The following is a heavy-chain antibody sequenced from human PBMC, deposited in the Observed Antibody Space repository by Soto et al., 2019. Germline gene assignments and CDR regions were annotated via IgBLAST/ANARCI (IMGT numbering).Heavy chain of an antibody. CDR3: ADGGEWSFNFVY. CDR1: GFTLSNYV. D-gene: IGHD3-3*01. V-gene: IGHV3-23*01. CDR2: ISGSGDST. Sequence: PGGSMRLSCAASGFTLSNYVMSCVRQAPGKGLEGVSGISGSGDSTYYADSVKGRLTISRDNFKNILYLQMNNLRAEDTTVYYCADGGEWSFNFVYWGQGTLVTVSS. J-gene: IGHJ4*02.